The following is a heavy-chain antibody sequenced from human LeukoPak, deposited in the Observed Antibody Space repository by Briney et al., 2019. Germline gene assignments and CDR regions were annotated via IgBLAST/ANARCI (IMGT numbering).Heavy chain of an antibody. V-gene: IGHV1-69*05. Sequence: PRASVKVSCKASGGTFSSYAISWVRQAPGPGLEWMGGIIPIFGTANYAQKFQGRVTITTDESTSTAYMELSSLRSEDTAVYYCARLASTRNYYYYYMDVWGKGTTVTVSS. J-gene: IGHJ6*03. CDR1: GGTFSSYA. CDR3: ARLASTRNYYYYYMDV. D-gene: IGHD3-22*01. CDR2: IIPIFGTA.